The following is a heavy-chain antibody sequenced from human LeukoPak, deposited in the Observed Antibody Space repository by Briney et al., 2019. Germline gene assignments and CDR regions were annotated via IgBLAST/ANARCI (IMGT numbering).Heavy chain of an antibody. J-gene: IGHJ4*02. Sequence: SVKVSCKASGGTFSSYAISWVRQAPGQGLEWMGGIIPIFGTANYAQKFQGRVTITADESTSTAYMELSSLRSEDTAVYYCARDYRPADTILDYWGQGTLVTVSS. CDR3: ARDYRPADTILDY. CDR2: IIPIFGTA. V-gene: IGHV1-69*13. CDR1: GGTFSSYA. D-gene: IGHD1-26*01.